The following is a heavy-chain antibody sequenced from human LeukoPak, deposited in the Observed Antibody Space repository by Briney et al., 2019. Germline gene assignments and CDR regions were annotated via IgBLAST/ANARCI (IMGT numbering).Heavy chain of an antibody. CDR3: ARRYYYGSGSYYSYYYGMDV. D-gene: IGHD3-10*01. CDR1: GFTFSSYG. J-gene: IGHJ6*02. Sequence: GGSLRLSCAASGFTFSSYGMHWVRQAPGKGLEWVAVIWYDGSNKYYADSVKGRFTISRDNSKNTLYLQMNSLRAEDTAVYYCARRYYYGSGSYYSYYYGMDVWGQGTTVTVSS. V-gene: IGHV3-33*01. CDR2: IWYDGSNK.